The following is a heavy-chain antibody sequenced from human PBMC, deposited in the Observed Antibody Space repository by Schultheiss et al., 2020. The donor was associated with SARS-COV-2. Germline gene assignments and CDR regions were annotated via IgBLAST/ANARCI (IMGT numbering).Heavy chain of an antibody. CDR1: GYTLTELS. Sequence: ASVKVSCKVSGYTLTELSMHWVRQAPGEGLEWMGGFDPEDGETIYAQKFQGWVTMTRDTSISTAYMELSRLRSEDTAVYYCARYSSSWYYFDYWGQGTLVTVSS. CDR2: FDPEDGET. CDR3: ARYSSSWYYFDY. V-gene: IGHV1-24*01. D-gene: IGHD6-13*01. J-gene: IGHJ4*02.